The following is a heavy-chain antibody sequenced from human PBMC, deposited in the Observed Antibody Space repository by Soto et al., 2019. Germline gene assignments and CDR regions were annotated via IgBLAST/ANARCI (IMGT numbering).Heavy chain of an antibody. Sequence: QVQLQQWGAGLLKPSETLSLTCAVYAGSFSGYYWRWIRQPPGKGLEWIGEINHSGSTNYNTSLKSRVTISVDTSKNQFSLKLSSVTAAETAVYYCARVPFSSGWYEFDYWCQGTLVTVSS. D-gene: IGHD6-19*01. J-gene: IGHJ4*02. V-gene: IGHV4-34*01. CDR1: AGSFSGYY. CDR3: ARVPFSSGWYEFDY. CDR2: INHSGST.